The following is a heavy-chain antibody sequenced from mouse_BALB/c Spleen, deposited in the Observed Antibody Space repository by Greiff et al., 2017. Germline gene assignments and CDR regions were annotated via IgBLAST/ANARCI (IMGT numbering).Heavy chain of an antibody. V-gene: IGHV5-17*02. CDR3: ARSGYGWFAY. Sequence: EVQLQESGGGLVQPGGSRKLSCAASGFTFSSFGMHWVRQAPEKGLEWVAYISSGSSTIYYADTVKGRFTISRDNPKNTLFLQMTSLRSEDTAMYYCARSGYGWFAYWGQGTLVTVSA. D-gene: IGHD2-2*01. CDR1: GFTFSSFG. J-gene: IGHJ3*01. CDR2: ISSGSSTI.